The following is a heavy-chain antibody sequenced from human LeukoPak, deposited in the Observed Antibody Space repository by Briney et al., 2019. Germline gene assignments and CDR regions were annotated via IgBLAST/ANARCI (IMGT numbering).Heavy chain of an antibody. CDR2: IYTSGST. Sequence: NPSETLSLTCTVSGGSISSGSYYWSWIRQPAGKGLEWIGRIYTSGSTNYNPSLKSRVTISVDTSKNQFSLKLSSVTAADTAVYYCARDASYGDYLSFFDYWGQGTLDTVSS. D-gene: IGHD4-17*01. CDR1: GGSISSGSYY. CDR3: ARDASYGDYLSFFDY. J-gene: IGHJ4*02. V-gene: IGHV4-61*02.